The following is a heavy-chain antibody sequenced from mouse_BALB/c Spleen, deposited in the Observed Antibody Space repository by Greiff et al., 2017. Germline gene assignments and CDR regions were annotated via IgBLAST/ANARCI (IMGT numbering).Heavy chain of an antibody. J-gene: IGHJ4*01. D-gene: IGHD2-1*01. CDR1: GYTLTSYT. Sequence: VQLQQSAAELARPGASVKMSCKASGYTLTSYTMHWGKQRAGQGLEWVGYINPSSGYTEYNQKFKGKTTLTADKSSSTAYMQLSSLTSEDSAVYYCASYGNYVSRYYALDYWGQGTSVTVSA. V-gene: IGHV1-4*02. CDR2: INPSSGYT. CDR3: ASYGNYVSRYYALDY.